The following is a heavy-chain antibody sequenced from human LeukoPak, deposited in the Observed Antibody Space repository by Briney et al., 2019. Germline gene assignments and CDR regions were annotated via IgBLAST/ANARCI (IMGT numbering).Heavy chain of an antibody. CDR1: GCRFTSYW. CDR2: IDPSDSDT. D-gene: IGHD5-18*01. J-gene: IGHJ4*02. Sequence: GESVKISCKASGCRFTSYWIGWMRQMPGKGLEWMGSIDPSDSDTRYTPSFQGQVTISADKSLSTAYLQWNSLKASDAAMYYCARQTAMGRSGDYWGQGTLVTVSS. CDR3: ARQTAMGRSGDY. V-gene: IGHV5-51*01.